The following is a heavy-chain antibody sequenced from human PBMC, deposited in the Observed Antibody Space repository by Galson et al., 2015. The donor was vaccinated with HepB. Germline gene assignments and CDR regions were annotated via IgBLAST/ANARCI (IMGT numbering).Heavy chain of an antibody. J-gene: IGHJ4*02. CDR1: GFTFSSSW. CDR3: ARGSLRFTQGPSDF. D-gene: IGHD3-3*01. Sequence: SLRLSCAASGFTFSSSWMHWVRQAPGKGLVWVSRINGAGVIMSYAGSVKDRFPISRDNGDNTLYLQMSSLRAEDTGIYYCARGSLRFTQGPSDFWGQGTQVTVSS. CDR2: INGAGVIM. V-gene: IGHV3-74*01.